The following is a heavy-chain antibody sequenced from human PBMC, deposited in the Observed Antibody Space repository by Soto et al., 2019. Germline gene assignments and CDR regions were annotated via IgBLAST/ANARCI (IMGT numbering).Heavy chain of an antibody. J-gene: IGHJ5*02. CDR3: AREFCSGGNCYTYYFDP. CDR2: INTDGSNT. Sequence: GGSLRLCCAASGLTFNRYWMHWVRHAPGKGLVWVSHINTDGSNTNYADSVKGRFTISRDNAKSTLFLQMNSLRDEDTAVYYCAREFCSGGNCYTYYFDPWGQG. CDR1: GLTFNRYW. D-gene: IGHD2-15*01. V-gene: IGHV3-74*01.